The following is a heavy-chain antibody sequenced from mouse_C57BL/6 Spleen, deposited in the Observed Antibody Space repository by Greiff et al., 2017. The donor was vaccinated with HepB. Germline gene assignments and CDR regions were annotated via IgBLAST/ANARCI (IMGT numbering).Heavy chain of an antibody. D-gene: IGHD1-1*01. J-gene: IGHJ2*01. CDR2: ISDGGSYT. CDR3: ARPEYYGSSYYLDY. V-gene: IGHV5-4*01. Sequence: EVQLVESGGGLVKPGGSLKLSCAASGFTFSSYAMSWVRQTPEKRLEWVATISDGGSYTYYPDNVKGRFTLSRDNATNNLYLQMRHLTSEDTAMYYCARPEYYGSSYYLDYWGQGTTLTVSS. CDR1: GFTFSSYA.